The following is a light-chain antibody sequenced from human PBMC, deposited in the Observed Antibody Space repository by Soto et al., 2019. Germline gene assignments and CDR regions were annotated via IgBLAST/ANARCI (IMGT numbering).Light chain of an antibody. CDR1: SSDVGGYNY. V-gene: IGLV2-8*01. Sequence: QSVLTQPPSASGSPGQSVTISCIGTSSDVGGYNYVSWYQQHPGKAPKLMIYEVSKRPSGVPDRFSGSKSGNTASLTVSGLHAEDEADYYCSSYAASNNLGVFGGGTKLTVL. CDR2: EVS. J-gene: IGLJ2*01. CDR3: SSYAASNNLGV.